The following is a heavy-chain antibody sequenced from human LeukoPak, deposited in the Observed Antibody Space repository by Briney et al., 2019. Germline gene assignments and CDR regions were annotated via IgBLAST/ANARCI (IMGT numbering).Heavy chain of an antibody. CDR3: AKDRSYEF. CDR1: GFTFTNYD. D-gene: IGHD3-22*01. J-gene: IGHJ4*02. CDR2: IRYDGSDK. Sequence: GGSLRLSCAASGFTFTNYDMHWVRQAPGKGLEWVALIRYDGSDKYYTDSVKGRFIISRDNSKDTLYLQMNSLRAEDTAVYYCAKDRSYEFWGQGTLVTVSS. V-gene: IGHV3-30*02.